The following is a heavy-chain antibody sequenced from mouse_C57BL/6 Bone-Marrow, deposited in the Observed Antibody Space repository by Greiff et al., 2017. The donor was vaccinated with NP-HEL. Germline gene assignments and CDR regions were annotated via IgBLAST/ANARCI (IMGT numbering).Heavy chain of an antibody. Sequence: QVQLQQSGAELVRPGASVTLSYKASGYTFTDYEMHWVKQTPVHGLEWIGAIDPETGGTAYNQKFKGKAILTADKSSSTAYMELRSLTSEDSAVYYCTRFGSSYFDYWGQGTTLTVSS. V-gene: IGHV1-15*01. CDR1: GYTFTDYE. CDR2: IDPETGGT. J-gene: IGHJ2*01. CDR3: TRFGSSYFDY. D-gene: IGHD1-1*01.